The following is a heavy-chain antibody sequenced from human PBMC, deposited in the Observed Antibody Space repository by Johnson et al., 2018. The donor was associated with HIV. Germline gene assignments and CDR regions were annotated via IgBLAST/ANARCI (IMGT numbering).Heavy chain of an antibody. D-gene: IGHD6-19*01. CDR2: ISYDGSNK. CDR3: AKDQAVTGRGLFAFDI. Sequence: QMLLVESGGGVVQPGRSLRLSCAASGFTFSSYGMHWVRQAPGKGLAWVAVISYDGSNKYYADSVKGRFTISGDSSKNTLYLQMNRLRAEDTAVYYCAKDQAVTGRGLFAFDIWGQGTVVTVSS. V-gene: IGHV3-30*18. CDR1: GFTFSSYG. J-gene: IGHJ3*02.